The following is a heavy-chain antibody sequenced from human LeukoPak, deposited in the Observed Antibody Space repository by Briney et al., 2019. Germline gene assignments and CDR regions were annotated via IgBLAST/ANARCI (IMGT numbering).Heavy chain of an antibody. J-gene: IGHJ4*02. V-gene: IGHV3-7*01. CDR2: IKKDGSEK. CDR1: GFTFSNYW. Sequence: GGSLRLSCTASGFTFSNYWMSWVRQAPGKGLEWVANIKKDGSEKYYVDSLKGRFTISRDNAKNSLYLQMNSLRAEDTAVYYGAKGVGATPFDYWGQGTLVTVSS. CDR3: AKGVGATPFDY. D-gene: IGHD1-26*01.